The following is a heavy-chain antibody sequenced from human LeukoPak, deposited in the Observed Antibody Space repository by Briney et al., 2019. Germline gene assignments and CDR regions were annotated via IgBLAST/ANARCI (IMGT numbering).Heavy chain of an antibody. CDR2: IYGSGGST. V-gene: IGHV3-23*01. CDR1: GFIFSTYG. D-gene: IGHD6-13*01. CDR3: ATCIAVTGLFDY. J-gene: IGHJ4*02. Sequence: PGGSLRLSCSASGFIFSTYGMHWVRQAPGKGLEWVSAIYGSGGSTYYADSVKGRFTISRDNSKNTLYLQMNSLRAEDTAVYYCATCIAVTGLFDYWGQGTLVTVPS.